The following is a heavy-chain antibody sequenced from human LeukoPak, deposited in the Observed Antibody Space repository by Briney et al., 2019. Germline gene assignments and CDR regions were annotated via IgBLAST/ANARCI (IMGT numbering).Heavy chain of an antibody. J-gene: IGHJ4*02. CDR3: AREGAVERRNPYYFDY. V-gene: IGHV3-21*01. D-gene: IGHD6-19*01. CDR2: ISSGSSYI. CDR1: GFAFSSYD. Sequence: GGSLRLSCAASGFAFSSYDMNWVRQAPGKGLEWVSSISSGSSYINYADSVKGRFTISRDNAKNSLYLQMNSLRADDTAVYYCAREGAVERRNPYYFDYWGQGTLVTVSS.